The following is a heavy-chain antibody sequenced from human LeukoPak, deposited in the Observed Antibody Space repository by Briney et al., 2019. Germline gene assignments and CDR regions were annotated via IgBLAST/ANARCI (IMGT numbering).Heavy chain of an antibody. J-gene: IGHJ4*02. CDR3: ARAAEQWLVLVGSFDY. Sequence: ASVKVSCKASGYTFTSYGISWVRQAPGQGLEWMGWISAYNGNTNYAQKLQGRVTMTTDTSTSTAYMELRSLRSDDTAVYYCARAAEQWLVLVGSFDYWGQGTLVTVSS. CDR1: GYTFTSYG. D-gene: IGHD6-19*01. V-gene: IGHV1-18*01. CDR2: ISAYNGNT.